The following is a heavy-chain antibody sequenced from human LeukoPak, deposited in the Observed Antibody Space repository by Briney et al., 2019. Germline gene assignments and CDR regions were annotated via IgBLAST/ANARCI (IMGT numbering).Heavy chain of an antibody. CDR3: ARDRNVPVRGKNYYYYGMDV. V-gene: IGHV3-48*04. D-gene: IGHD1-1*01. J-gene: IGHJ6*02. Sequence: GRSLRLSCAASGFTFSSYGMNWVRQAPGKGLEWVSYISSSGSTIYYADSVKGRFTISRDNAKNSLYLQMNSLRAEDTAVYYCARDRNVPVRGKNYYYYGMDVWGQGTTVTVSS. CDR2: ISSSGSTI. CDR1: GFTFSSYG.